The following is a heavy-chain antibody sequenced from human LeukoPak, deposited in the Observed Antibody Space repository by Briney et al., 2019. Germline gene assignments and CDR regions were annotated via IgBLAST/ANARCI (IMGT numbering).Heavy chain of an antibody. CDR3: ARDLGGVGATGY. D-gene: IGHD1-26*01. CDR1: GGSISSYY. V-gene: IGHV4-59*01. Sequence: HPSETLSLTCTVSGGSISSYYWSWIRQPPGKGLEWIGYIYYSGSTNYNPSLKSRVTISVDTSKNQFSLKLSSVTAADTAVYFCARDLGGVGATGYWGQGTLVTVSS. CDR2: IYYSGST. J-gene: IGHJ4*02.